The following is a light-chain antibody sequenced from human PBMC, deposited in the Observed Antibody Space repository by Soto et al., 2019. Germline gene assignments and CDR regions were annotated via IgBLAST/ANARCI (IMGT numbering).Light chain of an antibody. CDR2: EVS. J-gene: IGLJ2*01. V-gene: IGLV2-11*01. CDR3: CSYAGTYTVV. CDR1: SSDVSDYNY. Sequence: QSALTQPRSVSGSPGQSVTISCTGTSSDVSDYNYVSWYQQHPGKAPKFIIYEVSKRPSGVPDRFSGSKSGNTASLTISGLQAEDEADYYCCSYAGTYTVVFGGGTKVTVL.